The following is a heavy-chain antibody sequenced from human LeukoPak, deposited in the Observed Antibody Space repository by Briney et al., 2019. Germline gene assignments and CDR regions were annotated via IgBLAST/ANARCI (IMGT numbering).Heavy chain of an antibody. CDR1: GGSISSYY. CDR2: IYDSGST. D-gene: IGHD4-17*01. V-gene: IGHV4-59*01. Sequence: SETPSLTCTVSGGSISSYYWNWIRQPPGKGLEWIGYIYDSGSTNCNPSLKSRVTISVDTSKNQSSLKLSSVTAADTAVYYCARGSAVTYYYFDYWGQGTLVTVSS. CDR3: ARGSAVTYYYFDY. J-gene: IGHJ4*02.